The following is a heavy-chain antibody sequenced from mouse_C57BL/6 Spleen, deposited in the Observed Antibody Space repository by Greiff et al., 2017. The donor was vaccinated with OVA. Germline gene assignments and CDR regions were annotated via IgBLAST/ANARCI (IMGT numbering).Heavy chain of an antibody. CDR3: ARNVDYDEGYYFDY. Sequence: VQLVESGPGLVQPSQSLSITCTVSGFSLTSYGVHWVRQSPGKGLEWLGVIWSGGSTDYNAAFISRLSISKDNSKSQVFFKMNSLQADDTAIYYCARNVDYDEGYYFDYWGQGTTLTVSA. CDR2: IWSGGST. V-gene: IGHV2-2*01. CDR1: GFSLTSYG. J-gene: IGHJ2*01. D-gene: IGHD2-4*01.